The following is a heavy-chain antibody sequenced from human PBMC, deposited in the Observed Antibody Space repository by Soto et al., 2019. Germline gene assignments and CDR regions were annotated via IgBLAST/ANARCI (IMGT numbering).Heavy chain of an antibody. CDR3: ARDLSGSGWSYY. Sequence: SVKVSCKASGGTFSSYAISWLRQAPGQGLEWMGGIIPIFGTANYAQKFQGRVTITADESTSTAYMELSSLRSEDTAVYYCARDLSGSGWSYYWGQGTLVTVSS. D-gene: IGHD6-19*01. V-gene: IGHV1-69*13. CDR2: IIPIFGTA. J-gene: IGHJ4*02. CDR1: GGTFSSYA.